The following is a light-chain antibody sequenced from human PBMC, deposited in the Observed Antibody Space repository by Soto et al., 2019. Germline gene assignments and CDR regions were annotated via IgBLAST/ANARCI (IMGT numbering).Light chain of an antibody. CDR1: SSDVGGYNY. CDR3: CSYAGSHTPWV. J-gene: IGLJ3*02. V-gene: IGLV2-11*01. CDR2: DVN. Sequence: QSVLTQPRSVSGSPGQSVTISCTGTSSDVGGYNYASWYQQHPGKAPKLMIYDVNKWPSGVPDRFSGSKSGNTASLTISGLQAEDEADYHCCSYAGSHTPWVFGGGTKLTVL.